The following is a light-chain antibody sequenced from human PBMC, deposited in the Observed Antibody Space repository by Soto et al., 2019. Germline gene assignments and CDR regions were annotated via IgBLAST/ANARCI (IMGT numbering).Light chain of an antibody. V-gene: IGKV1-39*01. J-gene: IGKJ3*01. Sequence: DIPMTQSPYSLSASVGDRVTIACRASQSISVFLNWYQHKAGKAPKLLIYTASSLESGVPSRISGGGSGTEFTLTISSLQPDDFATYYCQQTYSTLVTFGPGTKVDIK. CDR2: TAS. CDR1: QSISVF. CDR3: QQTYSTLVT.